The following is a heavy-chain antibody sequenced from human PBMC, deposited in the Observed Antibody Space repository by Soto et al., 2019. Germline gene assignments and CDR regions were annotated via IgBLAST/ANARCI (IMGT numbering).Heavy chain of an antibody. CDR2: IYYSGST. V-gene: IGHV4-31*03. Sequence: SETLSLTCTVSGGSISSAIYYWGWIRQDPGTGLEWIGHIYYSGSTYYNPSLKSRLSISVDTSKNQFSLRLTSVTAEDTAIYYCATFMTVTGPGWGRASEYWGQGTRVTVSS. CDR3: ATFMTVTGPGWGRASEY. J-gene: IGHJ4*02. D-gene: IGHD6-19*01. CDR1: GGSISSAIYY.